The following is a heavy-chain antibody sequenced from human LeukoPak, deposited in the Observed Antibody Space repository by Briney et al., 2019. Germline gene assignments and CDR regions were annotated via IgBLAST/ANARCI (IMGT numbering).Heavy chain of an antibody. Sequence: GASVKVSCKASGYTFNSFYMHWVRQAPGQGLEWMGIINPTGGSTTYAQKFQGRVTMTTDTSTSTAYMELSSLRSEDTAVYYCARGSSGCSSTSCKSGVFDYWGQGTLVTVSS. CDR3: ARGSSGCSSTSCKSGVFDY. J-gene: IGHJ4*02. V-gene: IGHV1-46*02. D-gene: IGHD2-2*01. CDR1: GYTFNSFY. CDR2: INPTGGST.